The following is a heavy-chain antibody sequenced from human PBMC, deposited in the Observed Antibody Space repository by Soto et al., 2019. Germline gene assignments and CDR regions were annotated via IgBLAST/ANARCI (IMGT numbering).Heavy chain of an antibody. CDR3: ARDGLEGWFDP. Sequence: QVQLQESGPGLVKPSETLSLTCTVSGGSISTYYWSWIRQPPGKGLEWIGYIYYSGSTNYNPSLKRRVTTSVDTSKNQYSRKLSSVTAADTAVYYCARDGLEGWFDPWGQGTLVTVSS. J-gene: IGHJ5*02. CDR2: IYYSGST. V-gene: IGHV4-59*01. CDR1: GGSISTYY.